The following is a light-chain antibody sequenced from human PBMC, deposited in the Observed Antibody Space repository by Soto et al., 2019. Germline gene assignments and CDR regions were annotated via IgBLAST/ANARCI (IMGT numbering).Light chain of an antibody. CDR1: QSVLYSSNNKNY. V-gene: IGKV4-1*01. CDR3: QQYYSTPFT. CDR2: WAS. Sequence: DVVMTQSPDSLAVSLGERATINCKSSQSVLYSSNNKNYLAWYQQKPGQPPKLLIYWASTRESGVPDRFSGSGSGTDFTLTISSLQAEDVAVYYCQQYYSTPFTFGGGNKVDIK. J-gene: IGKJ4*01.